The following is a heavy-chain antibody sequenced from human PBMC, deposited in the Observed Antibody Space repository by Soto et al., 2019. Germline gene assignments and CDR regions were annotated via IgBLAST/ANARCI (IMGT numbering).Heavy chain of an antibody. J-gene: IGHJ5*02. Sequence: SETLSLTCTVSGGSISSYYWSWIRQPPGKGLEWIGYIYYSGSTNYNPSLKSRVTISVDTSKNQFSLKLSSVTAADTAVYYCARHQRYCSGGSCWDRLDPWGQGTPVTVSS. CDR1: GGSISSYY. CDR3: ARHQRYCSGGSCWDRLDP. V-gene: IGHV4-59*08. CDR2: IYYSGST. D-gene: IGHD2-15*01.